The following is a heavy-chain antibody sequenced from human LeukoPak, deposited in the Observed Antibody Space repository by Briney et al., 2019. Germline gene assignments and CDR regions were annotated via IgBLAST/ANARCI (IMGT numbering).Heavy chain of an antibody. D-gene: IGHD6-19*01. CDR2: IYYSGST. J-gene: IGHJ4*02. Sequence: SETLSLTCTVSGGSISSYYWSWIRQPPGKGLEWIGYIYYSGSTNYNPPLKSRVTISVDTSKNQFSLKLSSVTAADTAVYYCARGTAVAGPFDYWGQGTLVTVSS. V-gene: IGHV4-59*01. CDR1: GGSISSYY. CDR3: ARGTAVAGPFDY.